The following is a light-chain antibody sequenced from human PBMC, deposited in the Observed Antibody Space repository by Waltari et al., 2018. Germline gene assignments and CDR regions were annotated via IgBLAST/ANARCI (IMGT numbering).Light chain of an antibody. CDR2: WAS. CDR3: QQYYSTLWT. CDR1: QSVLYSSNNKNY. V-gene: IGKV4-1*01. Sequence: DIVMTQSPDSLDVSLGARAPINCKSRQSVLYSSNNKNYLAWYQQKPGQPPKLLIYWASTRESGVPDRFSGSGSGTDFTLTISSLQAEDVAVYYCQQYYSTLWTFGQGTKVEIK. J-gene: IGKJ1*01.